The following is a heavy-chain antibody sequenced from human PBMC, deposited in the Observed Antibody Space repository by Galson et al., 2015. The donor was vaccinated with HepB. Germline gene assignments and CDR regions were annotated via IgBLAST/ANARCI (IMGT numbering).Heavy chain of an antibody. J-gene: IGHJ3*02. Sequence: SVKVSCKASGYTFTSYGISWVRQAPGQGLEWMGWNSAYNGNTNYAQKLQGRVTMTTDTSTSTAYMELRSLRSDDTAVYYCARDKNHREVDAFDIWGQGTMVTVSS. CDR2: NSAYNGNT. CDR3: ARDKNHREVDAFDI. D-gene: IGHD1-14*01. CDR1: GYTFTSYG. V-gene: IGHV1-18*01.